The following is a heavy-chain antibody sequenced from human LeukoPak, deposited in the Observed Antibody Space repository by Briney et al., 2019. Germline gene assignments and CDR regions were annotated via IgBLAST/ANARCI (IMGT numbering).Heavy chain of an antibody. D-gene: IGHD5-24*01. CDR1: GYTLTELS. Sequence: ASVKVSCKVSGYTLTELSMHWVRQAPGKGLEWMGGFDPEDGETIYAQKFQGRVTMTEDTSTDTAYMELSSLRSEDTAVYYCATAPPGMATRLFNYWGQGTLVTVSS. J-gene: IGHJ4*02. CDR2: FDPEDGET. V-gene: IGHV1-24*01. CDR3: ATAPPGMATRLFNY.